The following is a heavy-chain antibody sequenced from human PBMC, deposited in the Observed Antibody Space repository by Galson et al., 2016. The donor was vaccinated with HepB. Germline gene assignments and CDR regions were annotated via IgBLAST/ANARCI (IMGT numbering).Heavy chain of an antibody. V-gene: IGHV4-34*01. Sequence: SETLSLTCAVYGGSFSGYSWSWIRQPPGKGLEWIGGINHGGSTNYNPSLKSRVTISVVTSKNQFSLKVSSVTAADTAVYYCARGSDFWSAYLAGSYGMDVWGQGTTVTVSS. CDR2: INHGGST. CDR1: GGSFSGYS. CDR3: ARGSDFWSAYLAGSYGMDV. J-gene: IGHJ6*02. D-gene: IGHD3-3*01.